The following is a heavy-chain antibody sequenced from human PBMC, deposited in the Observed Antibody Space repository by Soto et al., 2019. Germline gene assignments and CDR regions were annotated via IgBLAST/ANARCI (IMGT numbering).Heavy chain of an antibody. Sequence: QVQLVQSGAEVKKPGASVKVSCKASGYTFTSYAIHWVRQAPGQRLEWMGWINAGNGNTKYSQRFQGRVTITRDTSASTAYMELSSLRSEDTAVYYCARDYYDSSGYIYFDYWGQGTLVTVSS. V-gene: IGHV1-3*01. CDR2: INAGNGNT. J-gene: IGHJ4*02. D-gene: IGHD3-22*01. CDR3: ARDYYDSSGYIYFDY. CDR1: GYTFTSYA.